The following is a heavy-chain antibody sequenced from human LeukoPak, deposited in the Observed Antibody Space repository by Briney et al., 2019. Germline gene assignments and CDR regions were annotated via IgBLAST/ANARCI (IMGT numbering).Heavy chain of an antibody. Sequence: GGSLRLSCAASGFTVSSNYMSWVRQAPGKGLEWVSVIYSGGSTYYADSVKGRFTISRDNSKNTLYLQMNSLRPEDTAVYYCAKGCSSSWCWFDPWGQGTLVTVSS. CDR2: IYSGGST. D-gene: IGHD6-13*01. J-gene: IGHJ5*02. CDR3: AKGCSSSWCWFDP. V-gene: IGHV3-66*01. CDR1: GFTVSSNY.